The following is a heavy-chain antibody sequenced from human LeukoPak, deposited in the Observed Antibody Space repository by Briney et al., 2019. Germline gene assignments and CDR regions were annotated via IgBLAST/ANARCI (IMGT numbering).Heavy chain of an antibody. D-gene: IGHD4-23*01. Sequence: GSLRLSCAASGFTFSSYGMSWVRQAPGKGLEWVSAISGSGGSTYYADSVKGRFTISRDNSKNTLYLQMNSLRAEDTAVYYCARDYGGSSPFDYWGQGTLVTVSS. V-gene: IGHV3-23*01. CDR3: ARDYGGSSPFDY. CDR1: GFTFSSYG. J-gene: IGHJ4*02. CDR2: ISGSGGST.